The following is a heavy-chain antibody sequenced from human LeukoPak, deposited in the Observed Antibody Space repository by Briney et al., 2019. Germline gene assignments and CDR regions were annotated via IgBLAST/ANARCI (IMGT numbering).Heavy chain of an antibody. J-gene: IGHJ4*02. CDR1: GGSFSGYY. V-gene: IGHV4-34*01. CDR3: ARGVVITGLDY. Sequence: PSETLSLTCAVYGGSFSGYYWSWIRQPPGKGLEWIGSIYYSGSTYYNPSLKSRVTISVDTSKNQFSLKLSSVTAADTAVYYCARGVVITGLDYWGQGTLVTVSS. D-gene: IGHD3-22*01. CDR2: IYYSGST.